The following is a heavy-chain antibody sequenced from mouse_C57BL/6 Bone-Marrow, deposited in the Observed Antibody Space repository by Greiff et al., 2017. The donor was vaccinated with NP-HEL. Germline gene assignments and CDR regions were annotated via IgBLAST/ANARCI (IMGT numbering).Heavy chain of an antibody. CDR2: IRNKANGYTT. CDR3: ARYATATFDY. D-gene: IGHD1-2*01. V-gene: IGHV7-3*01. J-gene: IGHJ2*01. CDR1: GFTFTDYY. Sequence: DVQLVESGGGLVQPGGSLSLSCAASGFTFTDYYMSWVRQPPGKALEWLGFIRNKANGYTTEYSASVKGRFTISRDNSQSILYLQMNALRAEDSATYYCARYATATFDYWGQGTTLTVSS.